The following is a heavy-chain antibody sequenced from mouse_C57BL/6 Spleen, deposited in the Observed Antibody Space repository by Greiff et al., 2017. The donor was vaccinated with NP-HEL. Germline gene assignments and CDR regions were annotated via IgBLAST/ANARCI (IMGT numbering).Heavy chain of an antibody. V-gene: IGHV1-4*01. D-gene: IGHD4-1*01. CDR1: GYTFTSYT. Sequence: QVQLQQSGAELARPGASVKMSCKASGYTFTSYTMHWVKQRPGQGLEWIGYINPSSGYTKYNQKFKDKATLTADKSSSTAYMQLSSLTSEDSAVYYCARKGRDWGYFDVWGTGTTVTVSS. CDR3: ARKGRDWGYFDV. J-gene: IGHJ1*03. CDR2: INPSSGYT.